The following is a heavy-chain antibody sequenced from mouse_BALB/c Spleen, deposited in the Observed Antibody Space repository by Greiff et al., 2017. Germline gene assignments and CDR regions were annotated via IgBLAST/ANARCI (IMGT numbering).Heavy chain of an antibody. Sequence: EVQRVESGGGLVKPGGSLKLSCAASGFAFSSYDMSWVRQTPEKRLEWVAYISSGGGSTYYPDTVKGRFTISRDNAKNTLYLQMSSLKSEDTAMYYCARHSHYYGSRGAWFDYWGQGTLVTVSA. CDR2: ISSGGGST. V-gene: IGHV5-12-1*01. D-gene: IGHD1-1*01. CDR1: GFAFSSYD. CDR3: ARHSHYYGSRGAWFDY. J-gene: IGHJ3*01.